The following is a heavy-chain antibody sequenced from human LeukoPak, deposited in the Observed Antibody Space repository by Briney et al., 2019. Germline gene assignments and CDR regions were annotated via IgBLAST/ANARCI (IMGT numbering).Heavy chain of an antibody. J-gene: IGHJ3*02. CDR3: AKREYSYGYGDAFDI. D-gene: IGHD5-18*01. CDR2: IRYDGSNK. CDR1: GFTFSSYG. Sequence: GGSLRLSCAASGFTFSSYGMHWVRQAPGKGLEWVAFIRYDGSNKYYADSVKGRFTISRDNSKNTLYLQMNSLRAEDTAVYYCAKREYSYGYGDAFDIWGQGTMVTASS. V-gene: IGHV3-30*02.